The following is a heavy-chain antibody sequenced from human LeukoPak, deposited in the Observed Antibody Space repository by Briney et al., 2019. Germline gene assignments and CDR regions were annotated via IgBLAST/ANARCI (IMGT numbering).Heavy chain of an antibody. CDR1: GESFSGYY. Sequence: SETLSLTCGVQGESFSGYYWSWIRQPPGKGLEWIGEISHSGITNYNPSLKSRVTISVDTSKNQFSLKLSSVTAADTAVYYCASISYYYDPSGYVDYYMDVWGKGTTVTVSS. J-gene: IGHJ6*03. CDR2: ISHSGIT. D-gene: IGHD3-22*01. CDR3: ASISYYYDPSGYVDYYMDV. V-gene: IGHV4-34*01.